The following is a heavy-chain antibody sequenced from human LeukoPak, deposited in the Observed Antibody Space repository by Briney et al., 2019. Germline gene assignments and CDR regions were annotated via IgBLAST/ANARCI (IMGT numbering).Heavy chain of an antibody. CDR1: GFTFSSYS. V-gene: IGHV3-21*01. Sequence: PGGSLRLSCAASGFTFSSYSMNWVRQAPGKGLEWVSSVGTSSTYYAYSVRGRFTISRDNAKNSLYLQMNSLRDEDTAVYYCARVSSSRERDYWGQGTLVTVSS. CDR2: VGTSST. J-gene: IGHJ4*02. CDR3: ARVSSSRERDY. D-gene: IGHD6-13*01.